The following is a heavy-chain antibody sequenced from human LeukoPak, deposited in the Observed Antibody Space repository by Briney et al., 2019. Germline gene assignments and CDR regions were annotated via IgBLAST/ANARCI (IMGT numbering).Heavy chain of an antibody. CDR3: ARGYWYFDL. Sequence: GCPRLSSAASGFTFSSYWMSWVRQTPGEGLEWVAKIKHDGSEKYYVDSVKGRFTISRDNAKNSLCVQMNSLRAENTGVYYCARGYWYFDLWGRGTLVTVSS. J-gene: IGHJ2*01. CDR1: GFTFSSYW. CDR2: IKHDGSEK. V-gene: IGHV3-7*01.